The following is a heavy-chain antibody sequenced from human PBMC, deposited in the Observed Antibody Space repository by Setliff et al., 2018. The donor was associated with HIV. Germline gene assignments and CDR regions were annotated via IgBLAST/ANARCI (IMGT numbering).Heavy chain of an antibody. CDR1: GGTSSTHA. V-gene: IGHV1-69*10. Sequence: SVKVSCKASGGTSSTHAMNWVRQAPGQGLEWIGQIISILEITDYAQKLQGRVTMTTDTSTSTAYMELRSLRSDDTAVYYCARLEGDSSGYFYYYGMDVWGQGTTVTVSS. D-gene: IGHD3-22*01. CDR2: IISILEIT. CDR3: ARLEGDSSGYFYYYGMDV. J-gene: IGHJ6*02.